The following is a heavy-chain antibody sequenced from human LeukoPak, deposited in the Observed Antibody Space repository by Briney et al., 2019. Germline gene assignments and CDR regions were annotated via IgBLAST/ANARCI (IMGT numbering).Heavy chain of an antibody. CDR1: GFTFSTYW. Sequence: GGSLRLSCSAPGFTFSTYWMSWVRQAPGKGLEWVAHINPDGRDTYYVDSVKGRFTISRDNAQNSMYLQMNSLRVEDTAVYYCTSWGDTTAEYFQRWGQGTLVTVSS. V-gene: IGHV3-7*01. CDR3: TSWGDTTAEYFQR. CDR2: INPDGRDT. J-gene: IGHJ1*01. D-gene: IGHD2-21*02.